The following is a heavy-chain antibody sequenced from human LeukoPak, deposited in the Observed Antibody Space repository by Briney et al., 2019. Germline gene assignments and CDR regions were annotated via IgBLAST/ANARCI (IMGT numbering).Heavy chain of an antibody. CDR1: GGSISSHY. D-gene: IGHD3-22*01. V-gene: IGHV4-59*11. CDR3: ARGSYYYDSSGYSSGWFDP. Sequence: SETLSLTCTVSGGSISSHYWSWIWQPPGKGLEWIGYIYYSGSTNYNPSLKSRVTISVDTSKNQFSLKLSSVTAADTAVYYCARGSYYYDSSGYSSGWFDPWGQGTLVTVSS. J-gene: IGHJ5*02. CDR2: IYYSGST.